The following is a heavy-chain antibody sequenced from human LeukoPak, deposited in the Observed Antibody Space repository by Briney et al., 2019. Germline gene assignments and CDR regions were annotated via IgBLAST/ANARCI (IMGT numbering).Heavy chain of an antibody. CDR2: IKQDGSEK. D-gene: IGHD6-19*01. Sequence: GVSLRLSCAASGFTFGTYWMSWVRQAPGKGLEWVANIKQDGSEKWYVDSVKGRFTISRDNAKNSLYLQMNSLRAEDTAVYYCARVGYTSGWYRNWGQGTLVTVSS. CDR1: GFTFGTYW. V-gene: IGHV3-7*03. J-gene: IGHJ4*02. CDR3: ARVGYTSGWYRN.